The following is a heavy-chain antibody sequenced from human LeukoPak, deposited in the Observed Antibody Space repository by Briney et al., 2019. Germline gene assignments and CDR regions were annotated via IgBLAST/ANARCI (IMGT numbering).Heavy chain of an antibody. CDR2: INPNSGGT. J-gene: IGHJ5*02. CDR1: GYRLREHY. V-gene: IGHV1-2*02. Sequence: ASVKVSCKAYGYRLREHYIHCVWHAPGQGREYLGWINPNSGGTNYAQKFQGRVTLTRDTSIDTAFSRLHSLTSDDTAVYYCARGYFGDYVLDTWGEGALITVSS. D-gene: IGHD4-17*01. CDR3: ARGYFGDYVLDT.